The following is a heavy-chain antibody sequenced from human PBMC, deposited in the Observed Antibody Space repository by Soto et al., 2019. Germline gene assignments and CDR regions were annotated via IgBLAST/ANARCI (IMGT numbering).Heavy chain of an antibody. Sequence: GASAKVSCKASGGTFSSYTISWVRQAPGQGLEWMGRIIPILGIANYAQKFQGRVTITADKSTSTAYMELSSLRSEDTAVYYCARAPHIVVVPAAMSHYYYYGMDVWGQGTTVTVSS. J-gene: IGHJ6*02. CDR2: IIPILGIA. CDR3: ARAPHIVVVPAAMSHYYYYGMDV. D-gene: IGHD2-2*01. V-gene: IGHV1-69*02. CDR1: GGTFSSYT.